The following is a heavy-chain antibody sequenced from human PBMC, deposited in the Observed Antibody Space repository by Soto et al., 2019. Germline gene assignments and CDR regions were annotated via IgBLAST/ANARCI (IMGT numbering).Heavy chain of an antibody. J-gene: IGHJ6*02. CDR2: INHSGST. V-gene: IGHV4-34*01. D-gene: IGHD3-3*01. CDR3: ARARSLSIFGVVIIKYYYGMDV. Sequence: SETLSLTCAVYGGSFSGYYWSWIRQPPGKGLEWIGEINHSGSTNYNPSLKSRVTISVDTSKNQFSLKLSSVTAADTAVYYCARARSLSIFGVVIIKYYYGMDVWGQGTTVTVSS. CDR1: GGSFSGYY.